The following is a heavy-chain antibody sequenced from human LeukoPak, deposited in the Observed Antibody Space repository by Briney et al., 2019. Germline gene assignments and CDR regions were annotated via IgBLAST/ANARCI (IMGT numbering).Heavy chain of an antibody. D-gene: IGHD1-7*01. CDR2: FDPEDGET. CDR1: GYTLTELS. J-gene: IGHJ6*02. CDR3: ATRPPELELLYGMDV. V-gene: IGHV1-24*01. Sequence: ASVKVSFKVSGYTLTELSMHWVRQAPGKGLEWMGGFDPEDGETIYAQKFQGRVTMTEDTSTDTAYMELSSLRSEDTAVYYCATRPPELELLYGMDVWGQGTTVTVSS.